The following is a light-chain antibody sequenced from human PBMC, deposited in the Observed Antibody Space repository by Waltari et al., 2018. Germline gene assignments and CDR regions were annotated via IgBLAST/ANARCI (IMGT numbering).Light chain of an antibody. CDR2: GAS. V-gene: IGKV3-15*01. J-gene: IGKJ2*01. Sequence: EIVLTQSPATLSVSPGERATLSCRASQSVSSNLAWYQHKPGQPPRLLIYGASTRATGIPARFRGSWSGTEFTLTISSLQSEDFAVYYCQQYNSWPPRYTFGQGTNLESK. CDR3: QQYNSWPPRYT. CDR1: QSVSSN.